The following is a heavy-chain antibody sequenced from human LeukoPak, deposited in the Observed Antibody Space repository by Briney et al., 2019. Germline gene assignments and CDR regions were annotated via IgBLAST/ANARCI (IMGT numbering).Heavy chain of an antibody. Sequence: SETLSLTCTVSRGSISSSNYYWGWIRQPPGKGLEWIGGMYNSGSTHYNPSLKSRVTISADMSKKQFSLRLSSVTAADTAVYYCAFGVASFFDYWGQGTLVTVST. CDR3: AFGVASFFDY. V-gene: IGHV4-39*01. CDR1: RGSISSSNYY. J-gene: IGHJ4*02. CDR2: MYNSGST. D-gene: IGHD3-3*01.